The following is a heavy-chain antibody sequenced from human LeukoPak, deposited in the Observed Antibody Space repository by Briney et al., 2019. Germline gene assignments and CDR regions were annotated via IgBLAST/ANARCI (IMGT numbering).Heavy chain of an antibody. D-gene: IGHD3-16*02. CDR1: GFTFSSYA. V-gene: IGHV3-23*01. CDR3: AKDTIMITFGGVISTYFTNYYYYYMDV. Sequence: GGSLRLSCAASGFTFSSYAMIWVRQAPGKGLEWVSVISGNGDTTYYADSVKGRFTISRDNSKNTLYLQMNSLRAEDTAVYYCAKDTIMITFGGVISTYFTNYYYYYMDVWGKGTTVTVSS. J-gene: IGHJ6*03. CDR2: ISGNGDTT.